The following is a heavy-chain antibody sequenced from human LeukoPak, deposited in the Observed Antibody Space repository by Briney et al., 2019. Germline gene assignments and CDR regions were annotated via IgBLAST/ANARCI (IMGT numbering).Heavy chain of an antibody. J-gene: IGHJ4*02. D-gene: IGHD3-9*01. CDR2: ISSGSNTI. Sequence: PGGSLRLSCAASGFTFITYGINWVRQAPGKGLEWVSYISSGSNTIKYADSVKGRFTISRDDDKNSLYLQMDNLRAEDTAVYYCARETGYIDYWGQGTPVTVSS. CDR3: ARETGYIDY. CDR1: GFTFITYG. V-gene: IGHV3-48*01.